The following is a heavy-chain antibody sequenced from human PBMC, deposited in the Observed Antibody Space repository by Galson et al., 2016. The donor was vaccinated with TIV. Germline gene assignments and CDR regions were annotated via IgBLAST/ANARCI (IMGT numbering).Heavy chain of an antibody. CDR1: GFTFGHYA. CDR3: TRTAMGSTRNAFDI. J-gene: IGHJ3*02. CDR2: ITSKTYGATT. Sequence: SLRLSCAASGFTFGHYAVNWFRQAPGKGLEWVGFITSKTYGATTEYAASVNGRCTISRYNSRNIAYLQMNSLKTEDTAVYYCTRTAMGSTRNAFDIWGQGTVVTMSS. V-gene: IGHV3-49*03. D-gene: IGHD1-1*01.